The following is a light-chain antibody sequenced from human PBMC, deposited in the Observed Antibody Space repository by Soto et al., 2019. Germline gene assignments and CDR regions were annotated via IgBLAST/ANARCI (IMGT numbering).Light chain of an antibody. CDR3: QDSNNWPPGAS. V-gene: IGKV3-11*01. CDR2: DAA. Sequence: EIVLTQSPATLSLSPGERATLSCRASQSVSSYLAWYQQKPGQAPRLLIYDAANRATGIPARFSGSASGTDLPLTISTPEPADSAVSYGQDSNNWPPGASLGGVTKVEI. J-gene: IGKJ4*01. CDR1: QSVSSY.